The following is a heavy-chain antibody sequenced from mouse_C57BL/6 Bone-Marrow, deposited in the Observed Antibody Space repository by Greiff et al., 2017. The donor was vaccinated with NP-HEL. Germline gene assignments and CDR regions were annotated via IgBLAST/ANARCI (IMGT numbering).Heavy chain of an antibody. V-gene: IGHV2-2*01. J-gene: IGHJ4*01. CDR1: GFSLTSYG. D-gene: IGHD2-5*01. CDR3: ARKGDYSNYAMDY. Sequence: VQLQQSGPGLVQPSQSLSITCTVSGFSLTSYGVHWVRQSPGQGLEWLGVIWSGGSTDYNAAFISRLSISKDNSKSQVFFKMNSLQADDTAIYYCARKGDYSNYAMDYWGQGTSVTVSS. CDR2: IWSGGST.